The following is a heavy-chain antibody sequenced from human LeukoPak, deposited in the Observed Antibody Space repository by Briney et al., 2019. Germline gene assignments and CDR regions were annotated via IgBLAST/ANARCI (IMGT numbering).Heavy chain of an antibody. V-gene: IGHV1-3*01. Sequence: GASVKVSCKASGYTFTNYAIHWVRQAPRQRLEWMGWINAGNGNTKYSQKFQGRVTITIDTSASTAYMELSSLRSADTAVFYCARDSIVGASSDYWGQGTLVTVSS. CDR2: INAGNGNT. D-gene: IGHD1-26*01. CDR3: ARDSIVGASSDY. J-gene: IGHJ4*02. CDR1: GYTFTNYA.